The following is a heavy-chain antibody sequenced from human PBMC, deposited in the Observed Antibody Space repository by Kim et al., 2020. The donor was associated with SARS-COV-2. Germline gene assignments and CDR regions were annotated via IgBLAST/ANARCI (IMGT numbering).Heavy chain of an antibody. CDR1: GITFSSYA. V-gene: IGHV3-23*01. D-gene: IGHD3-10*01. CDR2: ITGSGGDS. Sequence: GGSLRLSCTASGITFSSYAMTWVRQSPGKGLHWVATITGSGGDSFYADAVKGRFTISRDNSNNTCNLQMDSLRDDDTGIYFCAKSVRAMRGASFGAGVAFDNWGPGTLFTVSS. J-gene: IGHJ4*02. CDR3: AKSVRAMRGASFGAGVAFDN.